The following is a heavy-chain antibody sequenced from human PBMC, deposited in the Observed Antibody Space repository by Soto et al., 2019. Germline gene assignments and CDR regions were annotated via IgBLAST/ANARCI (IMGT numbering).Heavy chain of an antibody. D-gene: IGHD1-26*01. V-gene: IGHV3-23*01. Sequence: EVPLLESGGGLVQPGGSLRLSCAASGFTFSSYAMSWGRQAPGKGLEWVSAISGSGGSTYYAESVKGRFTISRDNSKNTIYLQMKSLRAEDTAVYHCAKAQRSSTNIVVATNLLPGLYDYYGMDVWGQGTTVTVSS. J-gene: IGHJ6*02. CDR3: AKAQRSSTNIVVATNLLPGLYDYYGMDV. CDR2: ISGSGGST. CDR1: GFTFSSYA.